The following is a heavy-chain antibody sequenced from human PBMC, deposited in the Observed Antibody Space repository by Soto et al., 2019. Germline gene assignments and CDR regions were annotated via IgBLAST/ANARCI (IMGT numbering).Heavy chain of an antibody. CDR3: AVHMDQLLYGWFDP. J-gene: IGHJ5*02. D-gene: IGHD2-2*02. CDR1: GGTFSSYA. Sequence: QVQLVQSGAEVKKPGSSVKVSCKASGGTFSSYAISWVRHAPGQGLEWMGGIIPIFGTANYAQKFQGRVTITADESTSTAYMEMSSLRSEDTAVYYCAVHMDQLLYGWFDPWGQGTLVTVSS. CDR2: IIPIFGTA. V-gene: IGHV1-69*01.